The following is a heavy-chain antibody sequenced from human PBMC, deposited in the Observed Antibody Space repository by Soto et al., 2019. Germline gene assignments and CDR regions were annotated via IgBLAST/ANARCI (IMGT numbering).Heavy chain of an antibody. D-gene: IGHD2-8*02. CDR1: GFICSSYD. V-gene: IGHV3-23*01. J-gene: IGHJ3*02. CDR3: AKATATGGGAFDI. CDR2: ILVDGRT. Sequence: GSLRLSCAASGFICSSYDMSWVRQAPGKGLEWVSTILVDGRTFYVDSVKGRFTISRDSSQNTVYLQMNSLTAGDTALYYCAKATATGGGAFDICGQGTMVTVSS.